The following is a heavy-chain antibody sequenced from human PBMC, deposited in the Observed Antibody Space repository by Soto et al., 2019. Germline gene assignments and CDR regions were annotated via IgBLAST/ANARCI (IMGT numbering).Heavy chain of an antibody. V-gene: IGHV2-5*01. CDR2: IYSNDDK. Sequence: QITLKESGPTLVKPTQPLTLTCTFSGFSLSTSGVGVGCVRQPPGKALECLALIYSNDDKRFSTSLNSRLSITKDTSQNQVVLTMSKIYAVEKATYYCTQMRGSWLCYMDVSGQRTTV. J-gene: IGHJ6*02. CDR1: GFSLSTSGVG. CDR3: TQMRGSWLCYMDV. D-gene: IGHD3-16*01.